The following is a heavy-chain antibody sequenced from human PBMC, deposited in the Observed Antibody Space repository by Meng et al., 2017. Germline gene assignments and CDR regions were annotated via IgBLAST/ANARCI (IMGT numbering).Heavy chain of an antibody. Sequence: GESLKISCAASGFTFSSYEMNWVRQAPGKGLEWVSYISSSGSTIYYADSVKGRFTISRDNAKNSLYLQMNSLRAEDTAVYYCARVSGGDCSCGSCYNWFDAWGQGTLVTVSS. CDR1: GFTFSSYE. J-gene: IGHJ5*02. V-gene: IGHV3-48*03. CDR2: ISSSGSTI. CDR3: ARVSGGDCSCGSCYNWFDA. D-gene: IGHD2-15*01.